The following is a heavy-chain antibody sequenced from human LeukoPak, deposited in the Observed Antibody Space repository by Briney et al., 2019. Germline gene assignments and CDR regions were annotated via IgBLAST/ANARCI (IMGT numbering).Heavy chain of an antibody. V-gene: IGHV1-46*01. CDR1: GITFTSYY. D-gene: IGHD6-19*01. CDR3: ARLASVPG. CDR2: INPSGTIT. Sequence: ASVKVSCKASGITFTSYYIHWVRQAPGRGLEWMGKINPSGTITTYAPKYQGRVTVTKDTSTNTVYMELSSLRSDDTAVYYCARLASVPGWGQGTLVTVSS. J-gene: IGHJ1*01.